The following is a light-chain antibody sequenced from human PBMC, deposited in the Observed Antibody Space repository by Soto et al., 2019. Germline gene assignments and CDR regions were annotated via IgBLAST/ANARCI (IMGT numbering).Light chain of an antibody. CDR2: ANN. Sequence: QAVVTQSPSTSATPGQGVSISCSGGGSNIGTFYVSWYQHVPGTAPRLLIYANNQRPSGVPDRFSGSKSGTSAFLAISGPRSDDEAYYYCTAWDDHLSAVVFGGGTKLTVL. CDR3: TAWDDHLSAVV. CDR1: GSNIGTFY. J-gene: IGLJ2*01. V-gene: IGLV1-47*02.